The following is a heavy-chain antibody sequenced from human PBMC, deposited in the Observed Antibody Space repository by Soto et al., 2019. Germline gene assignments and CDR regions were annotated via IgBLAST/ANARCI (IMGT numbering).Heavy chain of an antibody. D-gene: IGHD2-21*02. CDR1: GSSFTSYW. V-gene: IGHV5-10-1*01. CDR2: IDPRDSYT. Sequence: GESLKISCKGSGSSFTSYWISWVRQMPGKGLEWMGRIDPRDSYTNYSPSFKGHVTISADKAISTAYLQWSRLKASDTAMYYCARHDILVVTAFDIWGQGTMVTVSS. J-gene: IGHJ3*02. CDR3: ARHDILVVTAFDI.